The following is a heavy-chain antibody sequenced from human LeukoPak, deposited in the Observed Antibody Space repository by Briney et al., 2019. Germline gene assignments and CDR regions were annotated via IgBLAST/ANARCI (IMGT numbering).Heavy chain of an antibody. Sequence: GRSLRLSCAASGFTFSSYGMHWVRQAPGKGLEWVAVIWYDGSNKYYADSVKGRFTISRDNSKNTLYLQMNSLRAEDTAVYYCARGYSGSYYAFDIWGQGTMVTVSS. CDR2: IWYDGSNK. D-gene: IGHD1-26*01. V-gene: IGHV3-33*01. CDR1: GFTFSSYG. J-gene: IGHJ3*02. CDR3: ARGYSGSYYAFDI.